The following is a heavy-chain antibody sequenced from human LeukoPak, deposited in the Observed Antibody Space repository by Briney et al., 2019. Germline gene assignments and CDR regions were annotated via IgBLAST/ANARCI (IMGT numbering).Heavy chain of an antibody. CDR1: GGSISSYY. CDR3: AREPGFDSSGYLNWFDP. J-gene: IGHJ5*02. V-gene: IGHV4-59*01. D-gene: IGHD3-22*01. Sequence: PSETLSLTCTVSGGSISSYYWSWIRQPPGKGLEWMACISYSGSTKYNPSPKSRVTISVDTSKNQLSLKLSSVTAADTAVYYCAREPGFDSSGYLNWFDPWGQGTLVTVSS. CDR2: ISYSGST.